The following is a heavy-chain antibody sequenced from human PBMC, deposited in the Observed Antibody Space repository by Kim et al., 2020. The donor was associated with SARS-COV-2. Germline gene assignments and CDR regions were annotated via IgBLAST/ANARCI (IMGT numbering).Heavy chain of an antibody. CDR3: ARDFRTGYSSTWFTPYYFDY. V-gene: IGHV3-30-3*01. D-gene: IGHD6-13*01. J-gene: IGHJ4*02. CDR2: ISYDGSNK. CDR1: EFTFSSYA. Sequence: GGSLRLSCAASEFTFSSYAMHWVRQAPGKGLQWVAVISYDGSNKYYADSVKGRFTISRDNSKNTLSLQMNSLREEDTAVYYCARDFRTGYSSTWFTPYYFDYWGQGTLVTVSS.